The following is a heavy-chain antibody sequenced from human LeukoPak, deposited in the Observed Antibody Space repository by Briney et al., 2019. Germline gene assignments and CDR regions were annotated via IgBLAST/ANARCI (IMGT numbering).Heavy chain of an antibody. V-gene: IGHV3-48*01. CDR3: ARSGSSWHTDAFDI. CDR1: GFTFSSYA. D-gene: IGHD6-13*01. J-gene: IGHJ3*02. Sequence: PGGSLRLSCAASGFTFSSYAMSWVRQAPGKGLEWVSAISSSSSTIYYADSVKGRFTISRDNAKNSLYLQMNSLRAEDTAVYYCARSGSSWHTDAFDIWGQGTMVTVSS. CDR2: ISSSSSTI.